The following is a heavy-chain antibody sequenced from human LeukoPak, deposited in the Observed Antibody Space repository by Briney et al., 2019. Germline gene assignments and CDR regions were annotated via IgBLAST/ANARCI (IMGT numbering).Heavy chain of an antibody. CDR2: ISGSGGST. D-gene: IGHD3-22*01. V-gene: IGHV3-23*01. Sequence: TGGSLRLSCAASGFTFSSYAMSWVRQAPGKGLEWVSGISGSGGSTYYADSVKGRFTISRDNSKNTLYLQMNSLRAEDTAVYYCAKDPPYYYDSSGYYPESGYFQHWGQGTLVTVSS. CDR1: GFTFSSYA. J-gene: IGHJ1*01. CDR3: AKDPPYYYDSSGYYPESGYFQH.